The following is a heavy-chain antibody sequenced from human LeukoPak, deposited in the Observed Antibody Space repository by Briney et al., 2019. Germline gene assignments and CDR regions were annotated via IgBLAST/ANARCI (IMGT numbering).Heavy chain of an antibody. Sequence: GGSLRLSCAASGFTFSSYAMGWVRQAPGKGLEWVSAISGTGNRTYYADSVKGRFTISRDNSKNTLYLQMNSLTAEDTAVYYCAKPLYDSGSYSLFDYWGQGTLVTVSS. CDR1: GFTFSSYA. CDR2: ISGTGNRT. V-gene: IGHV3-23*01. J-gene: IGHJ4*02. D-gene: IGHD3-10*01. CDR3: AKPLYDSGSYSLFDY.